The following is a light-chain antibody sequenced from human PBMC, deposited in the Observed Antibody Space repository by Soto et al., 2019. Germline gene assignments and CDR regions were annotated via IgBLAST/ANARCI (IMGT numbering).Light chain of an antibody. Sequence: EIVFTQTPGTLSLSPGERATLSCRASQSVGSNYLAWYQQIPGQAPRLLIYGASNRATGIPGRFSGSGSGTEFTLTISRLEPEDFAVYYCQPYDSPPEWTFGQGTKVEIK. CDR3: QPYDSPPEWT. V-gene: IGKV3-20*01. CDR1: QSVGSNY. J-gene: IGKJ1*01. CDR2: GAS.